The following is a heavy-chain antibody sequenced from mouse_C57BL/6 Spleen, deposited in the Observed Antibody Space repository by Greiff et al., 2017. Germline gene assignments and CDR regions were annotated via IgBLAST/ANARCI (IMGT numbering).Heavy chain of an antibody. CDR2: IRLKSDNYAT. CDR1: GFTFSNYW. D-gene: IGHD2-3*01. J-gene: IGHJ4*01. V-gene: IGHV6-3*01. CDR3: TERWLLRSYARDY. Sequence: EVQLVESGGGLVQPGGSMKLSCVASGFTFSNYWMNWVRQSPETGLEWVAQIRLKSDNYATHYAESVKGRFTISRDDSKSSVYLQMNNLRAEDTGIYYCTERWLLRSYARDYWGQGTSVTVSS.